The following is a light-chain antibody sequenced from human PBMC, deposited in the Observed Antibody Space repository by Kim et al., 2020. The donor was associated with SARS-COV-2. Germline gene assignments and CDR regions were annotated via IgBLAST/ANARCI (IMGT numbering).Light chain of an antibody. CDR3: AAGDDSLNGQV. J-gene: IGLJ3*02. CDR2: SNN. Sequence: ELTQPPSASGTPGQRVTISCSGSSSNIGSNTVNWYQQLPGTAPKLLIYSNNQRPSGVPDRFSGSKSVTSASLAISGLQSEDEADYYCAAGDDSLNGQVFGGGTQLTVL. V-gene: IGLV1-44*01. CDR1: SSNIGSNT.